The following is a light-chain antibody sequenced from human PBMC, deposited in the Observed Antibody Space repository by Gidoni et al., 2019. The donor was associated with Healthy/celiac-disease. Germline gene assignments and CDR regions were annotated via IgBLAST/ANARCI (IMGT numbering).Light chain of an antibody. J-gene: IGLJ3*02. CDR1: SSDVGGYNY. CDR2: EVS. CDR3: SSYAGSNNLV. Sequence: QSALTQPPSASGSPGQSVTISCTGTSSDVGGYNYVSWYQQHPGKATKLMIYEVSKRPSGVPDRCSGSKSGNTASLTVSGLQAEDEADYYCSSYAGSNNLVFGGGTKLTVX. V-gene: IGLV2-8*01.